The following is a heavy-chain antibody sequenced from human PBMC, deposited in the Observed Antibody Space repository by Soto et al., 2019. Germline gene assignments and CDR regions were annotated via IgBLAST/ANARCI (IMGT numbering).Heavy chain of an antibody. V-gene: IGHV4-31*03. CDR2: IYYSGST. D-gene: IGHD2-2*02. CDR3: ARMGLYQLLYDGGDY. J-gene: IGHJ4*02. Sequence: SETLSLTCTVSGGSISSGGYYWSWIRQHPGRGLEWIGYIYYSGSTYYSPSLKSRVTISVDTSKNQFSLKLSSVTAADTAVYYCARMGLYQLLYDGGDYWGQGTLVTVSS. CDR1: GGSISSGGYY.